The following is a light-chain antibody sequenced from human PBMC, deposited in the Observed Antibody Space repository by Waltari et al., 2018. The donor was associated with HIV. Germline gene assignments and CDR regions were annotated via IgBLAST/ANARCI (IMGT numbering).Light chain of an antibody. CDR3: SSYAGSNTDVV. CDR1: LRHVGGYNY. CDR2: EVS. V-gene: IGLV2-8*01. Sequence: SALTQPPSASGSPGQSVTISCTGTLRHVGGYNYSSWYQHHPGKAPKLMIYEVSKRPSGVPDRFSGSKSGNTASLTVSGLQAEDEADYYCSSYAGSNTDVVFGGGTKLTVL. J-gene: IGLJ2*01.